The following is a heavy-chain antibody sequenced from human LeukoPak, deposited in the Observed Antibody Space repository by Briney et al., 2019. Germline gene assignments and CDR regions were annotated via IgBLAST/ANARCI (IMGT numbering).Heavy chain of an antibody. CDR3: ARDACSSTICSAGGNWFDP. CDR2: VYYSGTT. CDR1: GGSISGTSYY. D-gene: IGHD2-2*01. Sequence: SETLSLICTVSGGSISGTSYYWGWIRQPPGKGLEWIGNVYYSGTTYYSPSLKSRVTISVDTSKNQFSLKLSSVTAADTAVYYCARDACSSTICSAGGNWFDPWGQGTLVTVSS. J-gene: IGHJ5*02. V-gene: IGHV4-39*07.